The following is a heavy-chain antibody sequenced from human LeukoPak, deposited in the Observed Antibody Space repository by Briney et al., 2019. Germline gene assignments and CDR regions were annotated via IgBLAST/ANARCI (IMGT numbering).Heavy chain of an antibody. CDR3: ARDRPGNNWIYDY. CDR2: INPNSGGT. Sequence: ASVKVSCKASGYTFTGYYMHWVRQAPGQGLEWMGWINPNSGGTNYAQKFQGRVTMTRDTSISTAYMELSRLRSDDTAVYYCARDRPGNNWIYDYWGQGTLVTVSS. J-gene: IGHJ4*02. D-gene: IGHD1-20*01. V-gene: IGHV1-2*02. CDR1: GYTFTGYY.